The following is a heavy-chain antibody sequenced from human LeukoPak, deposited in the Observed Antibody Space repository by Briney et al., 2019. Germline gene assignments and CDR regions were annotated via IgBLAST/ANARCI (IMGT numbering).Heavy chain of an antibody. J-gene: IGHJ3*02. Sequence: GGSLRLSCAASGFTFSSYAMSWVRQAPGKGLEWVSAISGSGGSTYYADSVKGRFTISRDNSKNTLYLQMNSLRAEDTAVYYCAKESYYYGSGSSSAFDIWGQGTMVTVSS. V-gene: IGHV3-23*01. CDR3: AKESYYYGSGSSSAFDI. CDR2: ISGSGGST. CDR1: GFTFSSYA. D-gene: IGHD3-10*01.